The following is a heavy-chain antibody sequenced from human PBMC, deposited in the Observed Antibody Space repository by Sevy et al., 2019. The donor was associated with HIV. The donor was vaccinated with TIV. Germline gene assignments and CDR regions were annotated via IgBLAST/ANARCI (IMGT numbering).Heavy chain of an antibody. V-gene: IGHV3-11*06. J-gene: IGHJ4*02. D-gene: IGHD1-1*01. Sequence: GGSLRLSCAVSGFSFSDYYMSWIRQAPGKGLEWVSDISSRSTYIKYADSVKGRFTISRDNAKNSLSMQMNSLRADDTAVYYCARERNTYGQGYFDYWGQGTLVTVSS. CDR3: ARERNTYGQGYFDY. CDR1: GFSFSDYY. CDR2: ISSRSTYI.